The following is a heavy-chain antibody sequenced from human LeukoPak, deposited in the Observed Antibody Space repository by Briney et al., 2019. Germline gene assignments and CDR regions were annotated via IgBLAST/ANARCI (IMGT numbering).Heavy chain of an antibody. Sequence: PGGSLRLSCAASGFTFSSYWMHWVRHAPGKGLVWVSRIDSDGSSTIYADSVKGRFTISRDNAKNTLYLQMNSLSAEDTAVYYCARGSYCSSTTCGNFDYWGQGTLVTVSS. J-gene: IGHJ4*02. D-gene: IGHD2-2*01. CDR3: ARGSYCSSTTCGNFDY. CDR2: IDSDGSST. CDR1: GFTFSSYW. V-gene: IGHV3-74*01.